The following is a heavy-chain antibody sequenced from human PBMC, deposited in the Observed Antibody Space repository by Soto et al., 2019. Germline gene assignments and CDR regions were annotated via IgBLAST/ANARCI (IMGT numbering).Heavy chain of an antibody. CDR3: ARVHYYDSSGLRP. J-gene: IGHJ5*02. CDR1: GGYISSGGYY. V-gene: IGHV4-31*03. D-gene: IGHD3-22*01. CDR2: IYYSGST. Sequence: SETLSLTCTVSGGYISSGGYYWSRIRQHPGKGLEWIGYIYYSGSTYYNPSLKSRVTISVDTSKNQFSLKLSSVTAADTAVYYCARVHYYDSSGLRPWGQGTLVTVSS.